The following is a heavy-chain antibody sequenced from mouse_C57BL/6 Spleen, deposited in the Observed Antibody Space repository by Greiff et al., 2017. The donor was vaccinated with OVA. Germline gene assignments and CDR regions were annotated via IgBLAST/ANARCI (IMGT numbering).Heavy chain of an antibody. Sequence: VQLQESGAELMKPGASVKVSCKASGYAFTNYLIEWVKQRPGQGLEWIGVINPGSGGTNYNEKFKGKATLTADKSSSTAYMQLSSLTSEDSAVYFCARGKLGLRGDDWGQGPTLTVSS. D-gene: IGHD2-4*01. CDR2: INPGSGGT. V-gene: IGHV1-54*01. CDR1: GYAFTNYL. J-gene: IGHJ2*01. CDR3: ARGKLGLRGDD.